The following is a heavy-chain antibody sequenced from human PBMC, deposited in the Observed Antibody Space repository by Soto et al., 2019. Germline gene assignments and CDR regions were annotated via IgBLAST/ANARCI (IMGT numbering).Heavy chain of an antibody. Sequence: SVKVSCKASGGTFSSYAISWVRQAPGQGLEWMGGIIPIFGTANYAQKFQGRVTITADESTSTAYMELSSLRSEDTAVYYCARDYYDSSGHADYWGQGTLVTVSS. CDR2: IIPIFGTA. V-gene: IGHV1-69*13. CDR3: ARDYYDSSGHADY. D-gene: IGHD3-22*01. CDR1: GGTFSSYA. J-gene: IGHJ4*02.